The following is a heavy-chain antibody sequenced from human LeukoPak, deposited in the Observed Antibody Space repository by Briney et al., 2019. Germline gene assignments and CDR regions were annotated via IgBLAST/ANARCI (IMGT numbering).Heavy chain of an antibody. CDR2: IYHTGIT. D-gene: IGHD3-16*02. V-gene: IGHV4-4*02. Sequence: PSGTLSLTCTLSGRTMSTTVWWNWVRQSPGKGLEWIGEIYHTGITNYNPSLNSRVTISMDKSKSQFSLNLTAVTAADTAVYFCARTPGTQWGGYHNWFDPWGRGSLVTVSS. CDR3: ARTPGTQWGGYHNWFDP. J-gene: IGHJ5*02. CDR1: GRTMSTTVW.